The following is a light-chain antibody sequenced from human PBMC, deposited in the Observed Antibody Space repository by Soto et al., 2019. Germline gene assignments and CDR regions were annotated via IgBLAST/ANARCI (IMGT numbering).Light chain of an antibody. CDR2: DVS. J-gene: IGLJ1*01. V-gene: IGLV2-14*03. CDR3: SSYTSSSTLDV. CDR1: SSDVGGYQY. Sequence: QSVLTQPASVSGSPGQSITISCSGTSSDVGGYQYVSWYQQHPGKAPKLMIYDVSNRPSDISNRFSGSKSGNTASLTISGLQAEDEADYYCSSYTSSSTLDVFGTGTKVTVL.